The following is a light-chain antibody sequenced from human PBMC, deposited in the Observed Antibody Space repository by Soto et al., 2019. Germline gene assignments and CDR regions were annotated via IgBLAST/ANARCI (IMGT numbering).Light chain of an antibody. V-gene: IGKV3-11*01. CDR3: KQRSNWPLT. CDR2: GAS. J-gene: IGKJ4*01. CDR1: QSVSHF. Sequence: IVLTQSPVTLSLSPGERATLSCRASQSVSHFLAWFQQKPGQAPRLLIYGASKRATGIPDRFSGSGSGTDFTLTIRSLEPEDFAVYYCKQRSNWPLTFGGGTKVDIK.